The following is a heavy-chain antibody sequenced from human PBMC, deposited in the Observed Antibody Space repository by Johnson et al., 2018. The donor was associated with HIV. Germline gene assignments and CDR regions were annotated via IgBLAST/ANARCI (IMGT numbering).Heavy chain of an antibody. CDR2: ISYDGSNK. D-gene: IGHD6-19*01. CDR1: GFTFSSYA. CDR3: ARGEQLLVPDSGCAFDI. J-gene: IGHJ3*02. Sequence: QVQLVESGGGVVQPGRSLRLSCAASGFTFSSYAMHWVRQAPGKGLEWVAVISYDGSNKYYADSVKGRFTISRDNSKNTLYLQMNSLRAEDTAVYYCARGEQLLVPDSGCAFDIWGQGTMVTVSS. V-gene: IGHV3-30-3*01.